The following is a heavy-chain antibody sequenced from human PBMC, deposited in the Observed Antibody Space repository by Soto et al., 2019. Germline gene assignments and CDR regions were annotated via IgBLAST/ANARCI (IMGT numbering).Heavy chain of an antibody. Sequence: GESLKISCKGSGYSFTTDWIGWVRQMPGKGLEWMGIIYPGDSDTRYSPSFHGRVTISADKSMTTAYLQWSSLKASDTAMYYCVRPMYYYYYGMDVWGQGTTVTVSS. J-gene: IGHJ6*02. CDR3: VRPMYYYYYGMDV. CDR1: GYSFTTDW. CDR2: IYPGDSDT. V-gene: IGHV5-51*01.